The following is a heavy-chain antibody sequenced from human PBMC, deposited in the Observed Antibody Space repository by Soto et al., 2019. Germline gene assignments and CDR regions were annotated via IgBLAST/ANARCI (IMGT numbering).Heavy chain of an antibody. J-gene: IGHJ6*02. Sequence: SETLSLTCTVPGGSISSGDYYWSWIRQHPGKGLEWIGHIYNSGSTYYNPSLKSRVTISVDTSKNQFSLKLNSVTAADTAVYYCARHAYDFWSGHPNPRYYYGMDVWGQGTTVTVSS. CDR1: GGSISSGDYY. CDR3: ARHAYDFWSGHPNPRYYYGMDV. D-gene: IGHD3-3*01. V-gene: IGHV4-31*03. CDR2: IYNSGST.